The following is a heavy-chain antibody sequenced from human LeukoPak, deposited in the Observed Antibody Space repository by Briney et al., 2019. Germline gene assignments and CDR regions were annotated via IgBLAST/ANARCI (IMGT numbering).Heavy chain of an antibody. D-gene: IGHD3-3*01. CDR1: GYTFTSYY. J-gene: IGHJ4*02. CDR2: INPSGGST. V-gene: IGHV1-46*01. CDR3: ARNVLRFLEWLSPLDY. Sequence: ASVKVSCKASGYTFTSYYMHWVRQAPGQGLEWMGIINPSGGSTSYAQKFQGRVTITTDESTSTAYTELSSLRSEDTAVYYCARNVLRFLEWLSPLDYWGQGTLVTASS.